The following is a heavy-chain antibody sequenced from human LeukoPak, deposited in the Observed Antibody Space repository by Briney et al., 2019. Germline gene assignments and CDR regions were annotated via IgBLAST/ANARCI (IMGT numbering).Heavy chain of an antibody. CDR1: GFTFSDYA. CDR3: AKGKACFGELIALGLDV. D-gene: IGHD3-10*01. Sequence: GGSLRLSCAASGFTFSDYAMSWVRQAPGKGLEWVSALSGSGRGTYYAASVKGRFTISRDNSQSTLYLQMNSLRADDTAAYYCAKGKACFGELIALGLDVWGQGTTVTVSS. J-gene: IGHJ6*02. CDR2: LSGSGRGT. V-gene: IGHV3-23*01.